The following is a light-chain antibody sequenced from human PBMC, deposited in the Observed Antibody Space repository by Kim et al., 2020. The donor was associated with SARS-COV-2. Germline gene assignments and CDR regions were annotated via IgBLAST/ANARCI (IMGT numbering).Light chain of an antibody. J-gene: IGKJ4*01. CDR3: QQYGSSH. V-gene: IGKV3-20*01. CDR2: GAS. Sequence: EIVLTQSPGTLSLSPGERATLSCRASQSVSSSYLAWYQQKPGQAPRLLIYGASSRATGIPDRFSGSGSGTDFTLTISRLEPEDFAVYYCQQYGSSHFCGGTKMDIK. CDR1: QSVSSSY.